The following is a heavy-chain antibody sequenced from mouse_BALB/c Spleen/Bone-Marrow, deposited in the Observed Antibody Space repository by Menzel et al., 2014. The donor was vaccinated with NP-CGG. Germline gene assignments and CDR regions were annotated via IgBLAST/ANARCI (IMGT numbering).Heavy chain of an antibody. V-gene: IGHV1-5*01. CDR1: GYTFSNYW. D-gene: IGHD3-1*01. CDR2: IYPGNSDT. Sequence: VQLKQSGTVLARPGAAVKMSCKASGYTFSNYWMHWVKRRPGQGLEWIGTIYPGNSDTTYNQKFKGKAKLTAVTSTSTAYMELSGLTNEDSAVYYCTTLARGDFDYWGQGTTLTVSS. CDR3: TTLARGDFDY. J-gene: IGHJ2*01.